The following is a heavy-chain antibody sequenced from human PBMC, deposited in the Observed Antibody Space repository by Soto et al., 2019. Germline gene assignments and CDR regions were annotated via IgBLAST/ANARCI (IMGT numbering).Heavy chain of an antibody. CDR1: GITISNYP. J-gene: IGHJ4*02. D-gene: IGHD3-22*01. Sequence: EVQLLESGGGLVQPGGSLRLSCAASGITISNYPMSWVRQAPGKGLDWVSGISGSGDRTYYADSAKGRFTISKDISENSLSLQLDSLRVEDTAVYFCVKDDGGYPSTAPHWGQGTLVTVSS. CDR3: VKDDGGYPSTAPH. V-gene: IGHV3-23*01. CDR2: ISGSGDRT.